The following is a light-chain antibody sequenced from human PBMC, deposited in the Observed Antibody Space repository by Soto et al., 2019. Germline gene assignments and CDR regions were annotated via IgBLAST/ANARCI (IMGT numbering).Light chain of an antibody. J-gene: IGLJ2*01. CDR1: SSDVGGYNY. V-gene: IGLV2-11*01. CDR3: CSYAGSYTFDVV. CDR2: DVS. Sequence: QSALTQPRSVSGSPGQSVTISCTGTSSDVGGYNYVSWYQQHPGKAPKLMIYDVSKRPSGVPDRFSGSKSGNTASLTISGLHAEDEADYYCCSYAGSYTFDVVFGGGTQLTVL.